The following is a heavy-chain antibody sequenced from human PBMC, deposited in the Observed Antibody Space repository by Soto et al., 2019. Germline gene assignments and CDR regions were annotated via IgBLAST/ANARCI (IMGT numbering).Heavy chain of an antibody. CDR3: AKAMTIFGVVIRRSPAPIYMDV. J-gene: IGHJ6*03. Sequence: PGGSLRLSCAASGFTFSSYGMHWVRQAPGKGLEWVAVISYDGSNKYYADSVKGRFTISRDNSKNTLYLQMNSLRAEDTAVYYCAKAMTIFGVVIRRSPAPIYMDVWGKGTTVTVSS. V-gene: IGHV3-30*18. D-gene: IGHD3-3*01. CDR2: ISYDGSNK. CDR1: GFTFSSYG.